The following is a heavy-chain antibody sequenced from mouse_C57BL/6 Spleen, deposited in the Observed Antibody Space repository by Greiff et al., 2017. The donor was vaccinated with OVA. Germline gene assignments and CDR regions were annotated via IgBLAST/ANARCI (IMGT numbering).Heavy chain of an antibody. V-gene: IGHV1-64*01. CDR2: IHPNSGST. Sequence: VQLQQPGAELVKPGASVKLSCKASGYTFTSYWMHWVKQRPGQGLEWIGMIHPNSGSTNDNEKFKSKATLTVDKSSSTAYMQLSSLTSEDSAVYYCARSPLYSKDYAMDYWGQGTSVTVSS. D-gene: IGHD2-5*01. J-gene: IGHJ4*01. CDR3: ARSPLYSKDYAMDY. CDR1: GYTFTSYW.